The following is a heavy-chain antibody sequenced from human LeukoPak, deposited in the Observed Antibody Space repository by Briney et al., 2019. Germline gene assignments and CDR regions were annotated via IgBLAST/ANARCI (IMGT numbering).Heavy chain of an antibody. CDR2: TYYRSKWYN. CDR3: ARAGHSTLPSHDAFDI. J-gene: IGHJ3*02. D-gene: IGHD2/OR15-2a*01. CDR1: GDSVSSNSAA. V-gene: IGHV6-1*01. Sequence: SQTLSLTCAISGDSVSSNSAAWNWIRQSPSRGLEWLGRTYYRSKWYNDYAESVKSRINIKPDTSKNQFSLQLNSVTPEDTAVYYCARAGHSTLPSHDAFDIWGQGTMATVSS.